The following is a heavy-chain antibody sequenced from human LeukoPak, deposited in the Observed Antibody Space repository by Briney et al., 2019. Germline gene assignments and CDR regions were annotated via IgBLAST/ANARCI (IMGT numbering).Heavy chain of an antibody. D-gene: IGHD2-15*01. CDR1: GFTFSANA. V-gene: IGHV3-7*01. J-gene: IGHJ4*02. CDR3: ASRSSVAASGPG. CDR2: INQGGSEK. Sequence: GGSLRLSCAASGFTFSANAMHWVRQAPGKGLEWVANINQGGSEKYYVDSVKGRFTISRDNAKNSLYLQMSSLRADDTALYYCASRSSVAASGPGWGQGTLVTVSS.